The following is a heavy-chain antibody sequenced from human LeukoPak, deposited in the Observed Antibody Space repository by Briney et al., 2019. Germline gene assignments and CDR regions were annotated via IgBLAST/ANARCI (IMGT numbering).Heavy chain of an antibody. CDR2: IYHSGST. D-gene: IGHD1-7*01. V-gene: IGHV4-30-2*01. J-gene: IGHJ5*02. CDR3: ARIWNYVGWFDP. CDR1: GGSISSGGYY. Sequence: SQTLSLTCTVSGGSISSGGYYWSWLRQPPGKGLEWIGYIYHSGSTYYNPSLKSRVTISVDRSKNQFSLKLSSVTAADTAVYYCARIWNYVGWFDPWGQGTLVTVSS.